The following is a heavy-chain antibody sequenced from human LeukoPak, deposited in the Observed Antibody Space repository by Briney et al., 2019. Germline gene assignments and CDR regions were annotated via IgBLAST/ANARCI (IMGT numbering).Heavy chain of an antibody. Sequence: ASVKVSCKASGYTFTGYYMHWVRQAPGQGLEWMGWINPNSGGTNYAQKFQGRVTMTRDTSISTAYMELSRLRSDDTAVYYCARDAPAAPTYYYYYMDVWGKGTTVTVSS. CDR1: GYTFTGYY. J-gene: IGHJ6*03. V-gene: IGHV1-2*02. CDR3: ARDAPAAPTYYYYYMDV. CDR2: INPNSGGT. D-gene: IGHD2-2*01.